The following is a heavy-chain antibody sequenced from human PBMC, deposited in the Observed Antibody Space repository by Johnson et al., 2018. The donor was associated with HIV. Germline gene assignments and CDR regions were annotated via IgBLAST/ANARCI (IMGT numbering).Heavy chain of an antibody. CDR1: GFTFSSYA. Sequence: QVQLVESGGGVVQPGRSLRLSCAASGFTFSSYAMHWVRQAPGKGLEWVAVISYDGSNKYYAYSVKGRFTISRDNSKNTLYLQMNSLRAEDTAVYYCAREMATICPQNFCDAFDIWGQGTMVTVSS. D-gene: IGHD5-24*01. V-gene: IGHV3-30*04. CDR2: ISYDGSNK. J-gene: IGHJ3*02. CDR3: AREMATICPQNFCDAFDI.